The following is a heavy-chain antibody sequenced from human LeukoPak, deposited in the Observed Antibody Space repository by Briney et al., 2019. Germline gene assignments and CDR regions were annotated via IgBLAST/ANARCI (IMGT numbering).Heavy chain of an antibody. D-gene: IGHD3-10*01. Sequence: SETLSLTCTVSGGSIGSGGYYWGWIRQSPGKGLEWIGSMHYSGSTWYNPSLKSRVTISVDNSKNQFSLRLSSVTAADTVVYYCARELWFANAPGSWLDPWGQGTLVTVST. CDR2: MHYSGST. CDR3: ARELWFANAPGSWLDP. CDR1: GGSIGSGGYY. V-gene: IGHV4-39*07. J-gene: IGHJ5*02.